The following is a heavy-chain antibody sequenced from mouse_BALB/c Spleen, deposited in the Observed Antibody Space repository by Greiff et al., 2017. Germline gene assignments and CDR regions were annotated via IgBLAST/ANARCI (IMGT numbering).Heavy chain of an antibody. D-gene: IGHD1-1*01. CDR3: ARHEDYYGSSYWYFDV. J-gene: IGHJ1*01. CDR1: GYAFTNYL. CDR2: INPGSGGT. Sequence: QVQLQQSGAELVRPGASVKVSCKASGYAFTNYLIEWVKQRPGQGLEWIGVINPGSGGTNYNEKFKGKATLTADKSSSTAYMQLSSLTSDDSAVYFCARHEDYYGSSYWYFDVWGAGTTVTVSS. V-gene: IGHV1-54*01.